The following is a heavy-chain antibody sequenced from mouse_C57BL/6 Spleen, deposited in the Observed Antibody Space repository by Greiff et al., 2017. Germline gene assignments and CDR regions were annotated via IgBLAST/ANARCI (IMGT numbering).Heavy chain of an antibody. CDR2: IDPSDSET. Sequence: QVQLQQPGAELVRPGSSVKLSCKASGYTFTSYWMHWVKQRPIQGLEWIGNIDPSDSETHYNQKFKDKATLTVDKSSSTAYMQLSSLTSEDSAVYYCARLHYYGSSYEDFWGTGTTVTVSS. V-gene: IGHV1-52*01. D-gene: IGHD1-1*01. J-gene: IGHJ1*03. CDR1: GYTFTSYW. CDR3: ARLHYYGSSYEDF.